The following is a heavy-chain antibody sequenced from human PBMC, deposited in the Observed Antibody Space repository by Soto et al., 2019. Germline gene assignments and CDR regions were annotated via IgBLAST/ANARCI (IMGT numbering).Heavy chain of an antibody. CDR1: GFTFSSYS. V-gene: IGHV3-21*01. Sequence: GGSLRLSCAASGFTFSSYSMNWVRQAPGKGLEWVSSISSSSSYIYYADSVKGRFTISRDNAKNSLYLQMNSLRAEDTAVYYCARDPPGHRSGWYQLDYWGQGTLVTVSS. CDR3: ARDPPGHRSGWYQLDY. D-gene: IGHD6-19*01. CDR2: ISSSSSYI. J-gene: IGHJ4*02.